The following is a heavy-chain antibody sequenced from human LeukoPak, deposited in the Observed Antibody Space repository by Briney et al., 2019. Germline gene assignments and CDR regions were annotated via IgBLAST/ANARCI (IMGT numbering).Heavy chain of an antibody. CDR1: GFTLSSYG. J-gene: IGHJ4*02. Sequence: GGSLRLSCAASGFTLSSYGMHWVRQAPGKGLEWVAVISYDGSNKYYADSVKGRFTISRDNSKNTLYLQMNSLRAEDTAVYYCAKDSSGWLGYWGQGTLVTVSS. CDR2: ISYDGSNK. D-gene: IGHD6-19*01. V-gene: IGHV3-30*18. CDR3: AKDSSGWLGY.